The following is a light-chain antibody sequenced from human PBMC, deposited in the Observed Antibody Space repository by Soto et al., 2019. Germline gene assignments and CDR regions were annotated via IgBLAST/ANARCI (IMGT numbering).Light chain of an antibody. Sequence: QSALTQPASVSGSPGQSITISCTGTSSDVGSYDYVSWYQHHPGKAPKLIIYGVSNRPSGVSDRFSGSKSGNTASLTISGLQAEDEAIFYCTSYTSISTLVFGGGTQLTVL. CDR2: GVS. J-gene: IGLJ3*02. V-gene: IGLV2-14*03. CDR3: TSYTSISTLV. CDR1: SSDVGSYDY.